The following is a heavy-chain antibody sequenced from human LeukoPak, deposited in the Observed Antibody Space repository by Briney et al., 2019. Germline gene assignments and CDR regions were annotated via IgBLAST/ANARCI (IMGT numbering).Heavy chain of an antibody. CDR1: GFTFSRHG. Sequence: PGGSLRLSCAPSGFTFSRHGMHWVRQAPGKGLEWVAIIWYDGSNKYYADSVKGRFTISRDNSKNTLFLQMNSLRAEDTAVYYCARGLYDSSGYYYFPHYWGQGTLVTVSS. CDR2: IWYDGSNK. V-gene: IGHV3-33*08. J-gene: IGHJ4*02. CDR3: ARGLYDSSGYYYFPHY. D-gene: IGHD3-22*01.